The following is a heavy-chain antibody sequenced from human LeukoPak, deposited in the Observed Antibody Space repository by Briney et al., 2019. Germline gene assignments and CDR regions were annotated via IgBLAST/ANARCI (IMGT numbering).Heavy chain of an antibody. J-gene: IGHJ4*02. Sequence: PGGSLRLSCAASGFTFSSYSMNWVRQAPGKGLEWVSSISSSSSYIYYADSVKGRFTISRDNAKNSLYLRMNSLRAEDTAVYYCARETRRGGFDYWGQGTLVTVSS. D-gene: IGHD3-10*01. CDR3: ARETRRGGFDY. V-gene: IGHV3-21*01. CDR2: ISSSSSYI. CDR1: GFTFSSYS.